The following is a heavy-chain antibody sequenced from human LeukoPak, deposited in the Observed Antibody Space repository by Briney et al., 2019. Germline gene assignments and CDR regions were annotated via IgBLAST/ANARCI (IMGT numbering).Heavy chain of an antibody. V-gene: IGHV3-21*06. Sequence: GGSQRLSCLSSGFSFSSYSMNWVRQAPGKGLEWVASFSSDGTHTAYGESVRGRFTISRDNAKNSVHLQMNSLRVEDTALYYCARGGPGYDASGYYWGLDYWGQGTLVTVSS. J-gene: IGHJ4*02. CDR1: GFSFSSYS. CDR2: FSSDGTHT. CDR3: ARGGPGYDASGYYWGLDY. D-gene: IGHD3-22*01.